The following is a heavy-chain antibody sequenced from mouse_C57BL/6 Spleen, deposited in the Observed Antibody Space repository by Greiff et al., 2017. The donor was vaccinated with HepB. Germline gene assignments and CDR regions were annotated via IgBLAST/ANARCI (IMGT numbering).Heavy chain of an antibody. J-gene: IGHJ4*01. CDR3: ARGDLYAMDY. V-gene: IGHV1-4*01. D-gene: IGHD3-3*01. CDR1: GYTFTSYT. CDR2: INPSSGYT. Sequence: QVQLQQSGAELARPGASVKMSCKASGYTFTSYTMHWVKQRPGQGLEWIGYINPSSGYTKYNQKFKDKATLTADKSSSTAYMQLSSLTSEDSAVYYCARGDLYAMDYWGQGTSVTVSS.